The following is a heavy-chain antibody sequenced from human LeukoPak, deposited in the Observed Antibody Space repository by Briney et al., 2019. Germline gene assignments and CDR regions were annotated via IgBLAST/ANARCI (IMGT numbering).Heavy chain of an antibody. CDR3: ARLPTVTFFDY. D-gene: IGHD4-17*01. V-gene: IGHV4-39*01. CDR2: IYYGENT. Sequence: SETLSLTCTVSGGSISSGPYYWGWIRQPPGKGLEWIGNIYYGENTYYNPSLKSRVTISIDTSKNQFYLKLSSLTAADTAVYYCARLPTVTFFDYWGQGTLVTVSS. J-gene: IGHJ4*02. CDR1: GGSISSGPYY.